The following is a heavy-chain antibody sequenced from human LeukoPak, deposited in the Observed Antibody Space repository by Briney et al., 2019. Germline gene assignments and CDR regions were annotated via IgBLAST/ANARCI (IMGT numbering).Heavy chain of an antibody. V-gene: IGHV3-23*01. CDR3: AKDLDNFMGI. J-gene: IGHJ3*02. Sequence: GGSLRLSCAASGFTFSSYAMSWVRQAPGKGLEWVSAISGSGGSTYYADSVKGRFTISRDNSKNTLYLQMTSLKAEDTDVYFCAKDLDNFMGIWGQGTMVTVSS. CDR2: ISGSGGST. D-gene: IGHD2-2*03. CDR1: GFTFSSYA.